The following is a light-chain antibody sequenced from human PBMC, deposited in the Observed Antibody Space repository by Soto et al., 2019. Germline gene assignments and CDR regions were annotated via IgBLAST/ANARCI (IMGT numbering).Light chain of an antibody. V-gene: IGKV3-15*01. CDR3: QQYNNWPYT. CDR1: QSVSSN. CDR2: GAS. J-gene: IGKJ2*01. Sequence: EIVMTQSPATLSVSPGERATLSCRASQSVSSNLAWYQQKPGQAPRLLIYGASTRATGIPARFSGSGSWTEFTLTISSLQSEDFAVYHCQQYNNWPYTFGQGTKLEIK.